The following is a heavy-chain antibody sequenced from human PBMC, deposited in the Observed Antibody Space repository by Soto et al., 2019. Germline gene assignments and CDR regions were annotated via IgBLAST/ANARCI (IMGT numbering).Heavy chain of an antibody. J-gene: IGHJ3*02. CDR1: GFTFSSYW. CDR2: IKQDGSEK. Sequence: EVQLVESGGGLVQPGGSLRLSCAASGFTFSSYWMSWVRQAPGKGLEWVANIKQDGSEKYYVDSVKGRFTISRDNAKNSLYLQMNSLRAEDTAVYYCARDQGDTDPTQPTGDDAFDIWGQGTMVTVSS. CDR3: ARDQGDTDPTQPTGDDAFDI. D-gene: IGHD7-27*01. V-gene: IGHV3-7*01.